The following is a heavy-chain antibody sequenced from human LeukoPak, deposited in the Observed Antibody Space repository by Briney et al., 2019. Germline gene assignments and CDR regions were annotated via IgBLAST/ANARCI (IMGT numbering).Heavy chain of an antibody. D-gene: IGHD4-11*01. CDR3: ARDRAYSTFDF. Sequence: GGSLRLSCAASGFTFSTSWMTWVRQAPGKGLERVAIINVDDSSKSYLDSVKGRFTISRDNARNSLYLQMNNLRAEDTAVCYCARDRAYSTFDFWGQGTLVAVSS. CDR1: GFTFSTSW. V-gene: IGHV3-7*01. CDR2: INVDDSSK. J-gene: IGHJ4*02.